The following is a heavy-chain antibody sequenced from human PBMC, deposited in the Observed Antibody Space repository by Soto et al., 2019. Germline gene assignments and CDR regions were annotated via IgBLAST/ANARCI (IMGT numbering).Heavy chain of an antibody. CDR3: ARDFYDSSGFAQAYFDY. D-gene: IGHD3-22*01. Sequence: SETLSLTCTVSGGSISGYYWNWIRQAAGKGLEWIGRIYGSGSTNYNPSLKSRVTMSVDTSRRQFSLRLSSVTAADTAIYYCARDFYDSSGFAQAYFDYWGRGTLVTVSS. J-gene: IGHJ4*02. V-gene: IGHV4-4*07. CDR1: GGSISGYY. CDR2: IYGSGST.